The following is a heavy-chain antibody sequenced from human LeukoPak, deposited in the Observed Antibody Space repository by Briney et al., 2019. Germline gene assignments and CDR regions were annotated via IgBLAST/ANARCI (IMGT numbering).Heavy chain of an antibody. CDR3: ARGVYSVAGTGGDAFDI. J-gene: IGHJ3*02. V-gene: IGHV3-74*01. Sequence: GGSLRLSCAASGFTFSSYWMHWVRQAPGKGLVWVSRINSDGSSTSYADSVKGRFTISRDNAKNTLYLQMNSLRAEDTAVYYCARGVYSVAGTGGDAFDIWGQGTMVTVSS. D-gene: IGHD6-19*01. CDR1: GFTFSSYW. CDR2: INSDGSST.